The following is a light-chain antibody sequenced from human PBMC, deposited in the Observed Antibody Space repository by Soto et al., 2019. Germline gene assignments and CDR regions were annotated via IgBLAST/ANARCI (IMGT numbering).Light chain of an antibody. CDR3: PQYVSSRWA. Sequence: EIVLAQCPGTLSLSPGERATLSCRASQSVTNSFLAWYQQKAGQATRILINGASRSATGIPDRFTCSGSGTDFTSTISRLEPEDFAVYYCPQYVSSRWAFGQGTKVDIK. V-gene: IGKV3-20*01. CDR1: QSVTNSF. CDR2: GAS. J-gene: IGKJ1*01.